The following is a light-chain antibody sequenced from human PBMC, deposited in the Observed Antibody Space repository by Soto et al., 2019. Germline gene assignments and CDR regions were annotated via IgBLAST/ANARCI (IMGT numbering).Light chain of an antibody. CDR3: QTWGTGVWV. CDR2: VHGDGRH. CDR1: SGHSSSV. J-gene: IGLJ3*02. Sequence: QPVLTQSPSASASLGASVNLTCTLSSGHSSSVIAWHQQQPEKGPRYLMKVHGDGRHIKGDGIPDRFSGSSSGAERYLAISSLQSEDEADYYCQTWGTGVWVFGGGTKLTVL. V-gene: IGLV4-69*01.